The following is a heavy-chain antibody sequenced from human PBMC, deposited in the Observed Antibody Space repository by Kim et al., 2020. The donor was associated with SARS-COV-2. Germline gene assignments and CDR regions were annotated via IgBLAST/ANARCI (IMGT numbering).Heavy chain of an antibody. J-gene: IGHJ6*02. Sequence: KFQGKVTMTRNTSKSTAYMELSSLGSEDTAVYYCARGSVGDPYYYYGMDVWGQGTTVTVSS. V-gene: IGHV1-8*01. D-gene: IGHD1-26*01. CDR3: ARGSVGDPYYYYGMDV.